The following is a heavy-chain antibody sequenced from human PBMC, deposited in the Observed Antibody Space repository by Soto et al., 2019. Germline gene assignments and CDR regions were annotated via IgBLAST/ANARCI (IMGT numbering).Heavy chain of an antibody. CDR2: MNPNSGNT. Sequence: QVQMVQSGAEVKKPGASVKVSCRASGYSFTSYDVNWVRQATGQGLEWMGWMNPNSGNTAFAQKFQGRVTLTRDTPISTAYMEQSGLRSEDTAVYYCARYPYASYCSDGSCSYDAFDIWGQGTVVTVSS. V-gene: IGHV1-8*01. CDR3: ARYPYASYCSDGSCSYDAFDI. D-gene: IGHD2-15*01. CDR1: GYSFTSYD. J-gene: IGHJ3*02.